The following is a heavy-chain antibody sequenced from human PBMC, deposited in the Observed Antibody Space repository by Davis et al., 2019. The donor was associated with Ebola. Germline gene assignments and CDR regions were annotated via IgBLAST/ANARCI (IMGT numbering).Heavy chain of an antibody. Sequence: FTFSRDNAKNSLYLQMNSLRAEDTAVYYCARDLDSGYDFWNGYYGYWGQGTLVTVSS. D-gene: IGHD3-3*01. CDR3: ARDLDSGYDFWNGYYGY. V-gene: IGHV3-11*05. J-gene: IGHJ4*02.